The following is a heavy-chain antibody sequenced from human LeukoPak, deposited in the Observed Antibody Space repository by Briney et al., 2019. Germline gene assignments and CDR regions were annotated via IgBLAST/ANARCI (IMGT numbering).Heavy chain of an antibody. V-gene: IGHV3-21*01. D-gene: IGHD6-19*01. CDR1: GFTFSSYR. Sequence: PGGSLRLSCAASGFTFSSYRMNWVRRAPGKGLEWVSSINSSSSYIYYADSVKGRFTISRDNAKNSLYLQMNSLRAEDTAVYYCAREGSGVAGHFDYWGQGTLVTVSS. CDR2: INSSSSYI. CDR3: AREGSGVAGHFDY. J-gene: IGHJ4*02.